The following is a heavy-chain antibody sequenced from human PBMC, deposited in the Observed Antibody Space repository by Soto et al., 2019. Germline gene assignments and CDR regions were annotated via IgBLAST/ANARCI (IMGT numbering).Heavy chain of an antibody. V-gene: IGHV4-4*08. D-gene: IGHD4-17*01. Sequence: SETLSLTCTVSSASFSKYHWSWIRQPPGKGLEWIGYIYTSGSTNYNPYLKSRVTMSVDTSKNQFSLKLSSVTAADTAVYYCARGNYYGDLNYFDYWGQGTLVTVSS. CDR1: SASFSKYH. CDR2: IYTSGST. CDR3: ARGNYYGDLNYFDY. J-gene: IGHJ4*02.